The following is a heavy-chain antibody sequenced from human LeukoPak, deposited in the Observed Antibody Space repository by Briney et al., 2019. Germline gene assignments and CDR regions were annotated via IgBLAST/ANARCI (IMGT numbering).Heavy chain of an antibody. Sequence: GGSLRLSCAASGFTFSSYGMHWVRQAPGKGLEWVAFIRYDGSNKYYADSVKGRFTISRDISQNMVYLQVNSLRDDDTAVYYCARDDTSGGYYEFGYWGQGALLIVSS. CDR3: ARDDTSGGYYEFGY. CDR1: GFTFSSYG. V-gene: IGHV3-30*02. CDR2: IRYDGSNK. D-gene: IGHD6-19*01. J-gene: IGHJ4*02.